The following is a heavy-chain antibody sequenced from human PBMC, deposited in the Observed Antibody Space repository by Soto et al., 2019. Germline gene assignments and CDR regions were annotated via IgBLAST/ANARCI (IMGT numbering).Heavy chain of an antibody. CDR2: IYDSGAT. D-gene: IGHD3-16*01. CDR1: GGSLSGGSYY. J-gene: IGHJ5*02. V-gene: IGHV4-61*01. CDR3: ARDWGPYWFDP. Sequence: VQLQESGPGLVKASETLSLTCTVSGGSLSGGSYYWNWIRQPPGKQMEWIGYIYDSGATKYNPSLKSRVTNSQDTSKNQFSLKMNSVTPSDTAVYYCARDWGPYWFDPWGQGILVTVSS.